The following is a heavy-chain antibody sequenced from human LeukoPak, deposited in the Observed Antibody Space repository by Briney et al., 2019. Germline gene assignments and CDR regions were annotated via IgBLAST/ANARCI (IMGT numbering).Heavy chain of an antibody. D-gene: IGHD6-6*01. CDR3: AREGSMTARPFVSIDY. J-gene: IGHJ4*02. Sequence: SETLSLTCTVSGGSITSSNYFWGWIRQPPGKGLEWIGSIYYSGSTYYNPSLKSRVTISVDTSKNQFSLKLSSVTAADTAVYYCAREGSMTARPFVSIDYWGQGTLVTISS. CDR2: IYYSGST. CDR1: GGSITSSNYF. V-gene: IGHV4-39*07.